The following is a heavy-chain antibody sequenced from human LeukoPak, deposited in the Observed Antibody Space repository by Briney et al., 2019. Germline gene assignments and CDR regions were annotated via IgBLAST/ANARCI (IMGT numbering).Heavy chain of an antibody. V-gene: IGHV4-59*02. CDR2: FLYSGTT. Sequence: SETLSLTCSVSNGAVKNYHWTWIRQPPGQGLEWIGNFLYSGTTTYRASLDSRLIISVDNSKNTVSLKLFSVTAADTAVYYCATLVYSGSRYHFDTWGQGTLVTVSS. CDR1: NGAVKNYH. D-gene: IGHD1-26*01. CDR3: ATLVYSGSRYHFDT. J-gene: IGHJ4*02.